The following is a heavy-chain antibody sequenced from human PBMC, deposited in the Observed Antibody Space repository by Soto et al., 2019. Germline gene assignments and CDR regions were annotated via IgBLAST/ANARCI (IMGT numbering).Heavy chain of an antibody. Sequence: ASVKVSCKASGYTFTSYYMHWVRQAPGQGLEWMGIINPSGGSTSYAQKFQGRVTMTRDTSTSTVYMELSSLRSEDTAVYYCARDYDSSGYPRYYFDYWVQGTLVTVSS. CDR1: GYTFTSYY. D-gene: IGHD3-22*01. CDR3: ARDYDSSGYPRYYFDY. CDR2: INPSGGST. V-gene: IGHV1-46*03. J-gene: IGHJ4*02.